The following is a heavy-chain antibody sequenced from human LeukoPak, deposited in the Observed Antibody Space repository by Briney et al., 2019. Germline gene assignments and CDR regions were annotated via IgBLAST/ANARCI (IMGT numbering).Heavy chain of an antibody. CDR2: VYHSGST. D-gene: IGHD4/OR15-4a*01. Sequence: SETLSLTCTVSGGSISSSSYYWSWIRQPPGKGLEWIGYVYHSGSTNYSPSLKSRVTISVDTSRTQFSLKLSSVTAADTAVYYCARAREASVLEWGQGILVTVSS. J-gene: IGHJ4*02. V-gene: IGHV4-61*01. CDR1: GGSISSSSYY. CDR3: ARAREASVLE.